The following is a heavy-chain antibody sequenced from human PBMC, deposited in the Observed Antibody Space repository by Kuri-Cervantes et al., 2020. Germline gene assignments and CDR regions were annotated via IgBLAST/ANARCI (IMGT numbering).Heavy chain of an antibody. CDR3: AKGLSTTPYYYYGMDV. Sequence: SLKISCAASGFTFDDYAMHWVRQVPGKGLEWVSGISWNSGSIGYVDSVKGRFTISRDNAKNSLYLHMNSLRAEDTALYYCAKGLSTTPYYYYGMDVWGQGTTVTVSS. CDR2: ISWNSGSI. V-gene: IGHV3-9*01. CDR1: GFTFDDYA. J-gene: IGHJ6*02. D-gene: IGHD2/OR15-2a*01.